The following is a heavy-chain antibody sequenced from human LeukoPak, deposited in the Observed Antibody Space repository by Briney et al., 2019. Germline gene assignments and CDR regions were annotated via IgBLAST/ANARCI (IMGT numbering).Heavy chain of an antibody. D-gene: IGHD3-22*01. CDR1: GFTFSSYA. Sequence: GGSLRLSCAASGFTFSSYAMSWVRQAPGKGLEWVSVIYSGGSTYYADSVKGRFTISRDNSKNTLYLQMNSLRAEDTAVYYCARDGHYYDSSGYDAFDIWGQGTMVTVSS. CDR3: ARDGHYYDSSGYDAFDI. CDR2: IYSGGST. J-gene: IGHJ3*02. V-gene: IGHV3-66*01.